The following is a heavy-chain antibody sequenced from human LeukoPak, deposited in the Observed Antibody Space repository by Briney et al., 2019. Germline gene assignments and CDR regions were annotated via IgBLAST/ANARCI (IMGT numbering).Heavy chain of an antibody. J-gene: IGHJ5*02. CDR1: GYTFTIYH. Sequence: ASVKVSCKSSGYTFTIYHIHWVRQAPGQGLEWMGIIKSSGDTTRYAQKFQGRVTITADESTSTAYMELSSLRSEDTAVYYCARGTPYCSGGSCYEGDWFDPWGQGTLVTVSS. V-gene: IGHV1-46*01. CDR2: IKSSGDTT. CDR3: ARGTPYCSGGSCYEGDWFDP. D-gene: IGHD2-15*01.